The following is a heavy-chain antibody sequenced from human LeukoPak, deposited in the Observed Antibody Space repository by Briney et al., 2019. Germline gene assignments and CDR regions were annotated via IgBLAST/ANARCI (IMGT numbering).Heavy chain of an antibody. CDR1: GFNFNNYD. CDR3: VRGRRSYGFDH. CDR2: LGSAGDT. J-gene: IGHJ4*02. D-gene: IGHD3-16*01. Sequence: PGGSLRLSCAASGFNFNNYDMHWVRQAPGKGLEWVSALGSAGDTYYPDSVRGRFTISKETAKNSLHLQMTSLRDEDTAVYYCVRGRRSYGFDHWGQGTLVTVSS. V-gene: IGHV3-13*01.